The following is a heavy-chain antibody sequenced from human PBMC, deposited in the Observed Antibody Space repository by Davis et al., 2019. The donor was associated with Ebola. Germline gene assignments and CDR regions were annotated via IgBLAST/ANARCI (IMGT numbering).Heavy chain of an antibody. J-gene: IGHJ4*02. CDR2: IFYGGST. CDR1: GGSIRSYF. CDR3: ASGVAGGAKGAFDY. V-gene: IGHV4-59*08. D-gene: IGHD4/OR15-4a*01. Sequence: MPSETLSLTCTVSGGSIRSYFWSWIRQPPGRELEWIGYIFYGGSTTYNPSLESRVTISIDTSTNQLSLRLNSVTAADTAVYFCASGVAGGAKGAFDYWGPGTLVTVSS.